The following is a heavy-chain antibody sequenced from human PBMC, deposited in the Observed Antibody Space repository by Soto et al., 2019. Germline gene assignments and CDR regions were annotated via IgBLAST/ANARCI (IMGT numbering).Heavy chain of an antibody. V-gene: IGHV1-8*01. CDR3: ARERSAAGTGWFDP. D-gene: IGHD6-13*01. J-gene: IGHJ5*02. CDR2: MNPNSGNT. CDR1: GYTFTSYD. Sequence: ASVKVSCKASGYTFTSYDINWVRQATGQGLEWMGWMNPNSGNTGYAQKFQGRVTMTRNTSISTAYMGLSSLRSEDTAVYYCARERSAAGTGWFDPWGQGTLVTVSS.